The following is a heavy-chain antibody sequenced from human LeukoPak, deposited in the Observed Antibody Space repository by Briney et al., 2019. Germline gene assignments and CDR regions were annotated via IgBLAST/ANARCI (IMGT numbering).Heavy chain of an antibody. CDR2: IYSGGST. Sequence: HPGGSLRLSCAASGFTISSNYMSWVRQAPGKGLEWVSVIYSGGSTYYADSVKGRFTISRHNSKNTLYLQMNSLRAEDTAVYYCARGLGYSGYDFDYWGQGTLVTVSS. V-gene: IGHV3-53*04. CDR3: ARGLGYSGYDFDY. J-gene: IGHJ4*02. D-gene: IGHD5-12*01. CDR1: GFTISSNY.